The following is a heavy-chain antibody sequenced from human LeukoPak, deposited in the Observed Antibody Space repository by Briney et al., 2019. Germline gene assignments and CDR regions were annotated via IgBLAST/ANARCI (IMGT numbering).Heavy chain of an antibody. V-gene: IGHV1-69*05. J-gene: IGHJ3*02. CDR2: IIPIFGTA. D-gene: IGHD3-10*01. CDR1: GGTFSSYA. Sequence: ASVKVSCKASGGTFSSYAISWVRQAPGQGLEWMGGIIPIFGTANYAQKFQGRVTITTDESTSTAYMELSSLRSEDTAVYYCARVLVWFGELSNAFDIWGQGTMVTVSS. CDR3: ARVLVWFGELSNAFDI.